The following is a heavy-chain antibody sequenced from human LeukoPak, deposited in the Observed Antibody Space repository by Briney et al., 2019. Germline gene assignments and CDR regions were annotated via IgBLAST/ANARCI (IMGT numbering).Heavy chain of an antibody. Sequence: PSETLSLXCAVYGGSFSGYYWSWIRQPPGKGLEWIGEINHSGSTNYNPSLKSRVTISVDTSKNQFSLKLSSVTAADTAVYYCARGPGVPAAIWVFDPWGQGTLVTVSS. CDR1: GGSFSGYY. J-gene: IGHJ5*02. D-gene: IGHD2-2*01. V-gene: IGHV4-34*01. CDR3: ARGPGVPAAIWVFDP. CDR2: INHSGST.